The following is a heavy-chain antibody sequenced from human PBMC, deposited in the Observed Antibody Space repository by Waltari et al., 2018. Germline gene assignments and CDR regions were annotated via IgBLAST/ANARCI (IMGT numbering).Heavy chain of an antibody. J-gene: IGHJ4*02. D-gene: IGHD4-17*01. CDR2: IYYMGST. V-gene: IGHV4-39*01. Sequence: QLQLQESGPGLVKPSETLSLTCTVSGGSISSSSYYWGWIRQPPGKGLEWIGSIYYMGSTYYNPSHKRRVTRSVDTSKNQFSRKLSSVTAADTAVYYCARPLYGGNYFDYWGQGTLVTVSS. CDR1: GGSISSSSYY. CDR3: ARPLYGGNYFDY.